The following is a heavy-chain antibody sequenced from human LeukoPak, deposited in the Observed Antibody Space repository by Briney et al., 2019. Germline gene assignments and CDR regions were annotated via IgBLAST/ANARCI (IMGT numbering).Heavy chain of an antibody. V-gene: IGHV3-30*02. D-gene: IGHD5-18*01. J-gene: IGHJ4*02. Sequence: GGSLRLSCAASGFTFSSYGMHWVRQAPGKGLEWVAFIRYDGSNKYYADSVKGRFTISRDNSKNTLYLQMNSLRAEDTAVYYCAKEDTAMEHGGNGLDYWGQGTLVTVSS. CDR2: IRYDGSNK. CDR3: AKEDTAMEHGGNGLDY. CDR1: GFTFSSYG.